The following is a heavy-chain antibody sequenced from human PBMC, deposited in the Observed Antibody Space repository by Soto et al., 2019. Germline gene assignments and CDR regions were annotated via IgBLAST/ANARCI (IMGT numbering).Heavy chain of an antibody. Sequence: GRSLRLSCAASGFAFSSHPMSWVRQAPERGLEWVSGISDSGGLTYNADSVKGRFTISRDNSKNTLYLQMNSLRAEDTALYYCARRAFGSSRSFDIWGQGTMVTVSS. CDR2: ISDSGGLT. J-gene: IGHJ3*02. CDR1: GFAFSSHP. CDR3: ARRAFGSSRSFDI. D-gene: IGHD6-6*01. V-gene: IGHV3-23*01.